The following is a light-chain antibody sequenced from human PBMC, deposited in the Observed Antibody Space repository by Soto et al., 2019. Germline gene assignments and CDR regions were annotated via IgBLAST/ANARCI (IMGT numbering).Light chain of an antibody. CDR3: QQYGSSPPYT. CDR2: GSS. CDR1: ENVSNNY. V-gene: IGKV3-20*01. Sequence: EVVLTQSPGTLSLSPGERATLSCRASENVSNNYLAWYQQKPGQAPRLLIVGSSDRAAGIPDRFSGSGSGTDFTLTISSLEPEDFAVYYCQQYGSSPPYTFGQGTKLESK. J-gene: IGKJ2*01.